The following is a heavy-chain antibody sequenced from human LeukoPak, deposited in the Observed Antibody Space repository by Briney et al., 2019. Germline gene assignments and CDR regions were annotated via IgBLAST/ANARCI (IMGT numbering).Heavy chain of an antibody. V-gene: IGHV5-51*01. CDR3: ARSRIGYCTNGVCYRTFDY. J-gene: IGHJ4*02. Sequence: GESLKISCKGSGYSFTSYWIGWVRQMPGKGLEWMGIIYPGDSDTRYSPSFQGQVTISADKSISTAYLQWSSLKAPDTAMYYCARSRIGYCTNGVCYRTFDYWGQGTLVTVSS. CDR1: GYSFTSYW. D-gene: IGHD2-8*01. CDR2: IYPGDSDT.